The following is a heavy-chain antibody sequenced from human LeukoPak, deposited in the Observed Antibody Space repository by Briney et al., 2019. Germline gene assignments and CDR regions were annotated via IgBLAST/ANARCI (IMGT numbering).Heavy chain of an antibody. D-gene: IGHD3-3*01. Sequence: PGGSLRLSCAASEFTFTSYELNWVRQAPGKGLEWVSYISSSGNTISYADSVKGRFTISRDNFKNTLYLQMNSLRAEDTAVYYCAKDATTIFGVVIIGAFDIWGQGTMVTVSS. V-gene: IGHV3-48*03. J-gene: IGHJ3*02. CDR2: ISSSGNTI. CDR1: EFTFTSYE. CDR3: AKDATTIFGVVIIGAFDI.